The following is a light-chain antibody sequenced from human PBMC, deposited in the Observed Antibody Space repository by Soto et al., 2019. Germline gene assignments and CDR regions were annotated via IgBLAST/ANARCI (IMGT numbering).Light chain of an antibody. CDR2: KAS. CDR1: QTISSW. CDR3: QHYNSYSEA. Sequence: DIPMTQSSFPLSGSVGDRGTITFRASQTISSWLAWYQQKPGKAPKLLIYKASTLKSGVPSRFSGSGSGTEFTLTISSLQPDDFATYYCQHYNSYSEAFGQGTKVDNK. V-gene: IGKV1-5*03. J-gene: IGKJ1*01.